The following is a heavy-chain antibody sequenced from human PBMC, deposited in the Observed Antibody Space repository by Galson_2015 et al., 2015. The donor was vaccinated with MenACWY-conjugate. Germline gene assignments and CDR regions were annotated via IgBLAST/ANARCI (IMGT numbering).Heavy chain of an antibody. V-gene: IGHV3-23*01. Sequence: SLRLSCAASGFSLNNFAMSWVRQAPGKGLEWVSSVSGSGDRTFYAESVKGRFTISRDTSKNTLFLQIHSLRGEDTALYYCAKHSDAGQWESLPMPALEKWGQGTLAAVS. CDR2: VSGSGDRT. CDR1: GFSLNNFA. D-gene: IGHD2/OR15-2a*01. CDR3: AKHSDAGQWESLPMPALEK. J-gene: IGHJ4*02.